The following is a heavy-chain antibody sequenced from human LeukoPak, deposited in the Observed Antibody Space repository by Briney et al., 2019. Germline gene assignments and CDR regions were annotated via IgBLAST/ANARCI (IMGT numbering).Heavy chain of an antibody. V-gene: IGHV4-59*01. CDR1: GGSISSYY. CDR2: IYYSGST. Sequence: SETLSLTCTVSGGSISSYYWSWIRQPPGKGLEWIGYIYYSGSTNYNPSLKSRVTISVDTSKNQFSLKLSSVTAADTAVYYCARRSGGYDYMFDYWGQGTLVTVSS. CDR3: ARRSGGYDYMFDY. D-gene: IGHD5-12*01. J-gene: IGHJ4*02.